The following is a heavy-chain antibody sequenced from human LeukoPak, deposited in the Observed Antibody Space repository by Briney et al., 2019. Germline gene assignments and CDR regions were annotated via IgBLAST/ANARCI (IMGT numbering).Heavy chain of an antibody. D-gene: IGHD1-26*01. CDR2: IYHSGST. V-gene: IGHV4-34*01. J-gene: IGHJ3*02. Sequence: SETLSLTCAVYGGSFSGYYWSWIRQPPGKGLEWIGSIYHSGSTYYNPSLKSRVTISVDTSKNQFSLKLSSVTAADTAVYYCARTYSGSLRDAFDIWGQGTMVTVSS. CDR3: ARTYSGSLRDAFDI. CDR1: GGSFSGYY.